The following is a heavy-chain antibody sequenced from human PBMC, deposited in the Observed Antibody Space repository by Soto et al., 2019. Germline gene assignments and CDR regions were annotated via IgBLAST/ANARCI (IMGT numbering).Heavy chain of an antibody. J-gene: IGHJ6*02. Sequence: QVQLVQSGAEVKKPGSSVNVSCKASGGTFSTYAISWVRQAPGQGLEWMGGIIPIFGTTNYPLKFQGRVSITADHSTSTAYTELSSLTSEDTAVYYCARPSSSSLESSYYYAVDVWGQGTTVTVSS. CDR2: IIPIFGTT. D-gene: IGHD2-2*01. CDR1: GGTFSTYA. CDR3: ARPSSSSLESSYYYAVDV. V-gene: IGHV1-69*12.